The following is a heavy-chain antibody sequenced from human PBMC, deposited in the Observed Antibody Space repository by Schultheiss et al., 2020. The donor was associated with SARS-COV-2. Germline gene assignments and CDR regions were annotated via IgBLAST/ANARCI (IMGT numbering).Heavy chain of an antibody. Sequence: ASVKVSCKASGSTFPVSSLPCVRQAPGQGLEWMGWINPNSGGTNDAQKFQGRVTMTRDKSISTAYMELGRRRSDDTAVYYCARGEVGASGYWGQGTLVTVSS. CDR3: ARGEVGASGY. J-gene: IGHJ4*02. D-gene: IGHD1-26*01. V-gene: IGHV1-2*02. CDR2: INPNSGGT. CDR1: GSTFPVSS.